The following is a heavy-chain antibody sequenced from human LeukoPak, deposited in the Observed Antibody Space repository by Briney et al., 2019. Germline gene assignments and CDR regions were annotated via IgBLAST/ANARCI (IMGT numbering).Heavy chain of an antibody. CDR2: ISAYNGNT. J-gene: IGHJ5*02. D-gene: IGHD2-2*01. CDR3: ARVPAARNQRGNWFDP. Sequence: ASVKVSCKASGYTFTSYGISWVRPAPGQGLEWMGWISAYNGNTNYAQKLQGRVTMTTDTSTSTAYMELRSLRSDDTAVYYCARVPAARNQRGNWFDPWGQGTLVTVSS. CDR1: GYTFTSYG. V-gene: IGHV1-18*01.